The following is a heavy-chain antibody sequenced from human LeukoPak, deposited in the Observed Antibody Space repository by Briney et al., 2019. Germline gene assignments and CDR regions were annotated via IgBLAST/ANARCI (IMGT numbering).Heavy chain of an antibody. CDR2: ISYDGSNK. CDR3: ARAGVAATRVGFDY. Sequence: GGSLRLSCEASGFTFSDAWMNWVRQAPGKGLEWVAVISYDGSNKYFADSVKGRFTISRDNSKNTLYLQMNSLRAEGTAVYYCARAGVAATRVGFDYWGQGTLVTVSS. J-gene: IGHJ4*02. CDR1: GFTFSDAW. V-gene: IGHV3-30*05. D-gene: IGHD2-15*01.